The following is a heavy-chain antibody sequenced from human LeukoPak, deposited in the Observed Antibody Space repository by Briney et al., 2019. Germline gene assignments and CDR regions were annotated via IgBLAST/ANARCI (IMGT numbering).Heavy chain of an antibody. CDR2: IIPIFGTA. CDR3: ARSRTKRDGDAFDI. V-gene: IGHV1-69*06. Sequence: SVKVSCKASGGTSSSYAISWVRQAPGQGLEWMGGIIPIFGTANYAQKFQGRVTITADKSTSTAYMELSSLRSEDTAVYYCARSRTKRDGDAFDIWGQGTMVTVSS. J-gene: IGHJ3*02. D-gene: IGHD5-24*01. CDR1: GGTSSSYA.